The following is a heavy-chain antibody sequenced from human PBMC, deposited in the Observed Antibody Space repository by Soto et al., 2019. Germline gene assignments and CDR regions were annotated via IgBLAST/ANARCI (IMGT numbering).Heavy chain of an antibody. D-gene: IGHD3-10*01. CDR1: GGSISFGAYY. CDR2: IFYTWTT. V-gene: IGHV4-31*03. J-gene: IGHJ4*02. CDR3: ARAFSGTNFDS. Sequence: QVQLQESGPGLVKSSQTLSLTCTVSGGSISFGAYYWRWIRQHPGKGLEWMGFIFYTWTTLYNPSLKSRVTISADTSKNQFSLKLTSVTAADTAVYYCARAFSGTNFDSWGQGTLVTVSS.